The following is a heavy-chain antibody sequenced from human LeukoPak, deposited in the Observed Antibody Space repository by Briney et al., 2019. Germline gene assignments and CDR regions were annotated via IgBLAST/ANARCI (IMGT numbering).Heavy chain of an antibody. V-gene: IGHV3-30*01. D-gene: IGHD3-16*02. CDR1: GFTFSNYA. CDR2: VSYDGSWD. CDR3: TREERGYIPAF. Sequence: QSGRSLRLSCAAPGFTFSNYAMHWVRQTPGKGLEWVAFVSYDGSWDSHSDSVKGRFTISRDDSKNTLYLQMTRLRAEDTAVYYCTREERGYIPAFWGQGTLVTVSS. J-gene: IGHJ4*02.